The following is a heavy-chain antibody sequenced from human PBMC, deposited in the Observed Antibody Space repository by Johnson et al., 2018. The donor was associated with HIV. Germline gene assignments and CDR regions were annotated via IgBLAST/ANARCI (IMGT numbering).Heavy chain of an antibody. D-gene: IGHD1-26*01. CDR3: ARAIVGATYEAFDV. V-gene: IGHV3-30*19. J-gene: IGHJ3*01. CDR2: ISYDGNTK. Sequence: QVQLVESGGGVVQPGGSLRLSCGASGFSFSTYGMHWVRQAPGKGLAWLAVISYDGNTKYYADSVTGRFTTSRDNSKNTLDLQLNSLRAEDTAVYHCARAIVGATYEAFDVWGQGTMVTVSS. CDR1: GFSFSTYG.